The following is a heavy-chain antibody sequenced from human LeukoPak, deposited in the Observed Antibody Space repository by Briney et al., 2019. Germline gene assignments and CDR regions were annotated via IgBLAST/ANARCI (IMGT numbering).Heavy chain of an antibody. V-gene: IGHV3-23*01. CDR3: AKVRGXTNGYYFDY. Sequence: GGSLRLSCAASGFTFSSYAMSWVRQAPGKGLEWVSAISGSGGNTYYADSVKGRFTISRDSSKNTLYLQMNSLRAEDTAVYYCAKVRGXTNGYYFDYWGQGTLVTVSS. CDR2: ISGSGGNT. J-gene: IGHJ4*02. D-gene: IGHD1-1*01. CDR1: GFTFSSYA.